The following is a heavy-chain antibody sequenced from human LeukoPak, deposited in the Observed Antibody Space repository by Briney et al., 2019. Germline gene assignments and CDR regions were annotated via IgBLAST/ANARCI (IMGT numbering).Heavy chain of an antibody. J-gene: IGHJ4*02. CDR1: GYTFTSYA. CDR3: ARTRGYYDILTGYLDY. D-gene: IGHD3-9*01. V-gene: IGHV1-3*01. Sequence: ASVKVSCKASGYTFTSYAMHWVRQAPGQRLEWMGWINAGNGNTKYSQKFQGRVTITRDTSASTAYMELSSLRSEDTAVYYCARTRGYYDILTGYLDYWGQGTLVTVSS. CDR2: INAGNGNT.